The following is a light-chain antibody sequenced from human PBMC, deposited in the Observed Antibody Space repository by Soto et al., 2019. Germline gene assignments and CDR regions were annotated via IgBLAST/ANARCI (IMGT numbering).Light chain of an antibody. CDR3: QSFDSSLSGWV. V-gene: IGLV2-14*03. CDR1: SRDIGAYDY. Sequence: QSALTQPASVSGSPGQLITISCTGTSRDIGAYDYVSWYQQHPGQAPRLIIYDVTERPSGISDRFSGSKSATSASLAITGLQAEDEADYYCQSFDSSLSGWVFGGGTKLTVL. J-gene: IGLJ3*02. CDR2: DVT.